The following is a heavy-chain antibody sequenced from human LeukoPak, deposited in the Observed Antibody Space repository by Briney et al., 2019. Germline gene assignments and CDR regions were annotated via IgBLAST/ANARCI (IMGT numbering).Heavy chain of an antibody. D-gene: IGHD3-10*01. Sequence: ASVKVSCKASGYTFTGYYMHWVRQAPGQGLEWMGWINPNSGGTNYAQKFQGRVTMTRDTSISTAYMELSRLRSDDTAVYYCARVVGYYGSGSTGGAFDIWGQGTMVTVSS. V-gene: IGHV1-2*02. CDR3: ARVVGYYGSGSTGGAFDI. CDR2: INPNSGGT. J-gene: IGHJ3*02. CDR1: GYTFTGYY.